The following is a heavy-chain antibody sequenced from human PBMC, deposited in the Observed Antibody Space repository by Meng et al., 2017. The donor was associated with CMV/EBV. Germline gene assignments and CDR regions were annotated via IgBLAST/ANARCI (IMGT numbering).Heavy chain of an antibody. Sequence: ASALVSCKASGYTFTGYYMHWVRQAPGQGLEWMGWINPNSGGTNYAQKFQGRVTMTRDTSISTAYMELSRLRSDDTAVYYCARTRRYCSSTSCPGAYGMDVWGQGTTVTVSS. D-gene: IGHD2-2*01. CDR1: GYTFTGYY. V-gene: IGHV1-2*02. CDR3: ARTRRYCSSTSCPGAYGMDV. CDR2: INPNSGGT. J-gene: IGHJ6*02.